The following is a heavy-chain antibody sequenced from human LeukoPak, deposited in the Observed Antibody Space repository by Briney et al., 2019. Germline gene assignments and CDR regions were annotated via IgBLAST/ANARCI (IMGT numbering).Heavy chain of an antibody. CDR1: GGSISSYY. D-gene: IGHD3-10*01. V-gene: IGHV4-59*01. CDR3: ARVRDYGLDDYSYMDV. CDR2: IYYRGST. J-gene: IGHJ6*03. Sequence: SETLSLTCTVSGGSISSYYWSWIRQPPGKGLEWIGYIYYRGSTNYTPSLKSRLTISVDTSKNQFSLKLSSVTAADTALYYCARVRDYGLDDYSYMDVWGKGTTVTVSS.